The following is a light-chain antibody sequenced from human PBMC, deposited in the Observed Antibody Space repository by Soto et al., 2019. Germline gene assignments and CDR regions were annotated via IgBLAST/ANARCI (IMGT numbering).Light chain of an antibody. CDR1: QSISPY. CDR3: PKYNGY. Sequence: QMTQSPSTLSASVGDRVTITCRASQSISPYLACYQQKPGKAPILLIYAVSSLESGVPSRFSGSGSRTEFTITFSSLQPDDFATYYCPKYNGYFGPGPKVDIK. V-gene: IGKV1-5*01. CDR2: AVS. J-gene: IGKJ3*01.